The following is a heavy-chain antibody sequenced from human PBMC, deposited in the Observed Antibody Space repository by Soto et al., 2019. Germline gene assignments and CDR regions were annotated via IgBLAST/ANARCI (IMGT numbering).Heavy chain of an antibody. J-gene: IGHJ3*02. D-gene: IGHD4-17*01. Sequence: SLRLSCAASGFTFSTYSMNWVRQAPGKGLEWVSSISSSSTIYYADSVKGRFTISRDNSKNTLYLQMNSLRAEDTAVYYCARRSPTVTTDAFDIWGQGTMVTVSS. CDR3: ARRSPTVTTDAFDI. CDR2: ISSSSTI. CDR1: GFTFSTYS. V-gene: IGHV3-48*01.